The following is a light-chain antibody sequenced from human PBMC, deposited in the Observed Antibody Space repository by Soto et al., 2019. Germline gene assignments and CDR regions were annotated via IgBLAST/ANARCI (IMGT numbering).Light chain of an antibody. V-gene: IGLV2-8*01. J-gene: IGLJ3*02. CDR2: EVS. CDR1: SSDVGGYNF. Sequence: QSALTQPPSASGSPGQSVTISCTGTSSDVGGYNFVSWYQQHPGKAPKFMIYEVSKRPSGVPDRFSGSKSGNTASLTVSGLQAEDEADYYCSSYAGGIKWVFGGGTKPPS. CDR3: SSYAGGIKWV.